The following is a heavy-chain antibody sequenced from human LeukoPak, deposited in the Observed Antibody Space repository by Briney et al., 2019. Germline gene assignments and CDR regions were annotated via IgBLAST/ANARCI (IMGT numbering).Heavy chain of an antibody. CDR1: GLALSSYA. CDR3: AKTRIAVAGMDV. CDR2: ISGSGGST. V-gene: IGHV3-23*01. D-gene: IGHD6-19*01. Sequence: GGSLRLSCAASGLALSSYAMSWVRQAPGKGLEWVSAISGSGGSTYYGGSVKGRFNISRDNSKNTLYLQMNSLRAEDTAVYYCAKTRIAVAGMDVWGKGTTVTVSS. J-gene: IGHJ6*04.